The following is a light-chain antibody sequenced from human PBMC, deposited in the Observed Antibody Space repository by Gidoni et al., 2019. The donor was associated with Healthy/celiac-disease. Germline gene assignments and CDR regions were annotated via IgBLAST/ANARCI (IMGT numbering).Light chain of an antibody. CDR1: QSVSSY. Sequence: ILLTQSPASLSLSPGETATLSCTASQSVSSYLAWYQQKPAQAPRLIIYDASNRATGIPARFSGSGSGTDFTLTISSLEAEDFAVYYCQQRSNWLTFGGGTKVEIK. V-gene: IGKV3-11*01. J-gene: IGKJ4*01. CDR3: QQRSNWLT. CDR2: DAS.